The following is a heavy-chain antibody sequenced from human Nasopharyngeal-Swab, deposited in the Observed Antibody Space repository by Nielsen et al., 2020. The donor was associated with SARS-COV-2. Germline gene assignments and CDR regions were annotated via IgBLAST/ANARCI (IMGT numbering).Heavy chain of an antibody. Sequence: GESLQISCAASGFTFDDYTMHWVRQAPGKGLEWVSLISWDGGSTYYADSVKGRFTISRDNSKNSLYLQMNSLRTEDTALHYCAKDIYSSSWTPWYYYYGMDVWGQGTTVTVSS. CDR2: ISWDGGST. CDR3: AKDIYSSSWTPWYYYYGMDV. CDR1: GFTFDDYT. J-gene: IGHJ6*02. V-gene: IGHV3-43*01. D-gene: IGHD6-13*01.